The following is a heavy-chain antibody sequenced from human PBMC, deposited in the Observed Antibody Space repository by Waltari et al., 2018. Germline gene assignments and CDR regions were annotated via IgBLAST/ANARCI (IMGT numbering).Heavy chain of an antibody. CDR3: ARRVVTTGGVDY. CDR1: GGSISITTYY. V-gene: IGHV4-39*07. Sequence: QLQLQESGPRLVRPSETLSLTCTVSGGSISITTYYWAWIRQTPGKGLEWIGDIKYRGNTYYDPSLRSRYTLSVDASRNLFSLNRGSAAAADTAVYSCARRVVTTGGVDYWGQGTLVTVSS. J-gene: IGHJ4*02. CDR2: IKYRGNT. D-gene: IGHD2-21*02.